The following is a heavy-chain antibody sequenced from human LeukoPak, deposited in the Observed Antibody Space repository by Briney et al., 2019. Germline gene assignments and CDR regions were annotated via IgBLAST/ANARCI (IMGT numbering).Heavy chain of an antibody. D-gene: IGHD1-26*01. CDR1: GGSISSYY. CDR2: IYYSGST. J-gene: IGHJ4*02. Sequence: SETLSLTCTVSGGSISSYYWSWIRQPPGKGLEWIGYIYYSGSTYYNPSLKSRVTISVDTSKNQFSLKLSSVTAADTAVYYCASPMGAGYYWGQGTLVTVSS. CDR3: ASPMGAGYY. V-gene: IGHV4-59*08.